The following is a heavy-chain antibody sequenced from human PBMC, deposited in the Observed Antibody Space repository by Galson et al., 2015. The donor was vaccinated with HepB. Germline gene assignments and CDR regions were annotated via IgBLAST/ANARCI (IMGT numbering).Heavy chain of an antibody. CDR3: AKGEYCSGGSCYSLGAFDI. D-gene: IGHD2-15*01. CDR2: ISGSGGST. V-gene: IGHV3-23*01. Sequence: SLRLSCAASGFTFSSYAMSWVRQAPGKGLEWVSAISGSGGSTYYADSVKGRFTISRDNSKNTLYLQMNSLRAEDTAVYYCAKGEYCSGGSCYSLGAFDIWGQGTMVTVSS. J-gene: IGHJ3*02. CDR1: GFTFSSYA.